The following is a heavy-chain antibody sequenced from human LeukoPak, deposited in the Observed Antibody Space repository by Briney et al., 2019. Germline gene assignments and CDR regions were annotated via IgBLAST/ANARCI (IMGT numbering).Heavy chain of an antibody. V-gene: IGHV3-53*01. CDR2: IYDGHTT. J-gene: IGHJ4*02. Sequence: GGSLRLSCEVSGSSVNDKRMIWVRQAPGKGLEWVSVIYDGHTTHYADSVKGRFTISRDNSKNTLYLQMNSLRAEDTAVYYCARGGAVTRWASAPDYWGQGTQVTVSS. D-gene: IGHD4-17*01. CDR1: GSSVNDKR. CDR3: ARGGAVTRWASAPDY.